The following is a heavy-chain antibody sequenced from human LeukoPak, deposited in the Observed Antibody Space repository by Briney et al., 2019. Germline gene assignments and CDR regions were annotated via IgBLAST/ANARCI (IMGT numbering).Heavy chain of an antibody. CDR1: GGSVSSGSYY. D-gene: IGHD3-10*01. CDR3: ARLTYYYGSGSRIDKYYFDY. V-gene: IGHV4-61*01. Sequence: SETLSLTCTVSGGSVSSGSYYWSWIRQPPGKGLEWIGYIYYSGSTNYNPSLKSRVTISVDTSKNQFSLKLSSVTAADTAVYYCARLTYYYGSGSRIDKYYFDYWGREPWSPSPQ. CDR2: IYYSGST. J-gene: IGHJ4*02.